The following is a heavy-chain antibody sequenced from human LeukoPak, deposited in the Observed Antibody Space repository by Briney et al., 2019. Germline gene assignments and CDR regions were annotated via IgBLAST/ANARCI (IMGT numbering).Heavy chain of an antibody. D-gene: IGHD2-2*01. V-gene: IGHV4-30-4*07. CDR2: IYYSGST. Sequence: PSETLSLTCAVSGGSISSGGYSWSWIRQPPGKGLEWIGYIYYSGSTYYNPSLKSRATISVDTSKNQFSLKLSSVTAADTAVYYCARVATPIVVVPAAMPQSFYFDYWGQGTLVTVSS. CDR3: ARVATPIVVVPAAMPQSFYFDY. CDR1: GGSISSGGYS. J-gene: IGHJ4*02.